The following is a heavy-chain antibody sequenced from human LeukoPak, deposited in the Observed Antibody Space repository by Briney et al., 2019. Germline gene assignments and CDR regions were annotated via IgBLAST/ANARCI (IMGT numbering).Heavy chain of an antibody. J-gene: IGHJ2*01. D-gene: IGHD3-16*01. Sequence: SETLSLTCTVSGGSISSGSYYWSWIRQPAGKGLEWIGYIYYSGSTNYNPSLKSRVTISVDTSKNQFSLKLSSVTAADTAVYYCARGGSREGDSWYFDLWGRGTLVTVSS. CDR3: ARGGSREGDSWYFDL. CDR2: IYYSGST. V-gene: IGHV4-61*10. CDR1: GGSISSGSYY.